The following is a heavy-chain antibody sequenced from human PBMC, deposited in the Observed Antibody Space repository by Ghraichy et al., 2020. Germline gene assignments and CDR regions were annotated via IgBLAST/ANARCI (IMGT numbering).Heavy chain of an antibody. V-gene: IGHV4-39*01. CDR2: MFYSGNT. Sequence: SETLSLTCTVSGDSISNTIYYWGWFRQPPGKGLEWIGSMFYSGNTFYNPSLKSRVTISVDTSKNQFSLRLNSVTATDTAVYYCANSQWLVQAPLDYWGRGTLVTVSS. CDR1: GDSISNTIYY. J-gene: IGHJ4*02. CDR3: ANSQWLVQAPLDY. D-gene: IGHD6-19*01.